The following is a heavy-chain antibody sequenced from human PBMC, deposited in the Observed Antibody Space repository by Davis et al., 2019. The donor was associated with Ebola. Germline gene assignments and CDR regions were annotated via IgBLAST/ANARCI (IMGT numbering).Heavy chain of an antibody. CDR1: GYTFTSYA. V-gene: IGHV1-69*04. CDR3: ARDLDYYGSGSYYDDAFDI. J-gene: IGHJ3*02. Sequence: SVKVSCKASGYTFTSYAISWVRQAPGQGLEWMGRIIPILGIANYAQKFQGRVTITADKSTSTAYMELSSLRSDDTAVYYCARDLDYYGSGSYYDDAFDIWGQGTMVTVSS. D-gene: IGHD3-10*01. CDR2: IIPILGIA.